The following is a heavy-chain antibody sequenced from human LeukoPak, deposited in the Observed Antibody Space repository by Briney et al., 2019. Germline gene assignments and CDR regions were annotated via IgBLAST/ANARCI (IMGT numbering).Heavy chain of an antibody. CDR2: IYSGGST. D-gene: IGHD6-13*01. J-gene: IGHJ6*03. CDR1: GFTFSSCA. V-gene: IGHV3-53*01. CDR3: ARNYGSTNYYYYYYMDV. Sequence: PGGSLRLSCAASGFTFSSCAMSWVRQDPGKGLEWVSVIYSGGSTYYADSVKGRFTISRDNSKNTLYLQMNSLRAEDTAVYYCARNYGSTNYYYYYYMDVWGKGTTVTASS.